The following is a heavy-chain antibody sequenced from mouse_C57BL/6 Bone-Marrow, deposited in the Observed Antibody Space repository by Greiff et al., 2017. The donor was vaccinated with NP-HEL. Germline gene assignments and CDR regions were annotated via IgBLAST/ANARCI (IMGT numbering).Heavy chain of an antibody. CDR1: GYAFSSSW. CDR3: ARGLPRFAY. CDR2: LYPGDGDT. J-gene: IGHJ3*01. Sequence: VKLQQSGPELVKPGASVKISCKASGYAFSSSWLNWVRQRPGKGLEWIGRLYPGDGDTNYNGKFKGKATLTADKSSSTAYMQLSSLTSEDSAVYFCARGLPRFAYWGQGTLVTVSA. V-gene: IGHV1-82*01. D-gene: IGHD3-1*01.